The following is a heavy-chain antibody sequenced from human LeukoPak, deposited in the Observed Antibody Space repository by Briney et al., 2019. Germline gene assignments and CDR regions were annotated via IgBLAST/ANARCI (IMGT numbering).Heavy chain of an antibody. Sequence: PSETLSLTCTVSGGSISSSSYYWGWIRQPPGKGLEWIGSIYYSGSTYYNPSLKSRVTISVDTSKNQFSLKLSSVTAADTAVYYCASRTAAAPYYFDYWGQGTLVTVPS. D-gene: IGHD6-13*01. CDR1: GGSISSSSYY. V-gene: IGHV4-39*01. CDR3: ASRTAAAPYYFDY. CDR2: IYYSGST. J-gene: IGHJ4*02.